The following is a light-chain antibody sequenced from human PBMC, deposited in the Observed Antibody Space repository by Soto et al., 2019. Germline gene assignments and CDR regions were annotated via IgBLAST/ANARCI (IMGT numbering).Light chain of an antibody. V-gene: IGKV1-39*01. CDR2: TTS. CDR1: QSVTNY. CDR3: QQSYSVPLT. Sequence: RMTQSPSSLSAYVGDRVTITCRASQSVTNYLNWYQHKPGKAPKLLIYTTSSLQSGVPSRFSGSGTVTDFTLTISSLQPEDFATYYCQQSYSVPLTFGGGTKVEIK. J-gene: IGKJ4*01.